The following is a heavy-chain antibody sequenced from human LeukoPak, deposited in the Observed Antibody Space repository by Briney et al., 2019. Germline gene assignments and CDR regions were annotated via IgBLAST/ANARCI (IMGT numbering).Heavy chain of an antibody. D-gene: IGHD2-8*01. Sequence: SETLSLTCAVSGGSISSGGYSWSWIRQPPGKGLEWIGYIYYSGSTYYNPSLKSRVTISVDTSKNQFPLKLSSVTAADTAVYYCARGVLMVYALPRFDYWGQGTLVTVSS. CDR3: ARGVLMVYALPRFDY. V-gene: IGHV4-30-4*07. J-gene: IGHJ4*02. CDR1: GGSISSGGYS. CDR2: IYYSGST.